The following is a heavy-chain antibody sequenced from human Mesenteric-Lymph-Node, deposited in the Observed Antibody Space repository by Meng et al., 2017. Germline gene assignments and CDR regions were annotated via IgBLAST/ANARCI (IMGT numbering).Heavy chain of an antibody. Sequence: VPTVLSGAEEKKPGSSVTVSWKAYGGSFSSYAISWVRKALGQGPEWIGAIIPIFGTATYEQKFEGRVTITGDDSTNTAYLELSSLRSDETAVYYCARGGVVTALKKSFVYWGQGTLVTVSS. CDR1: GGSFSSYA. CDR2: IIPIFGTA. V-gene: IGHV1-69*01. J-gene: IGHJ4*02. D-gene: IGHD2-21*02. CDR3: ARGGVVTALKKSFVY.